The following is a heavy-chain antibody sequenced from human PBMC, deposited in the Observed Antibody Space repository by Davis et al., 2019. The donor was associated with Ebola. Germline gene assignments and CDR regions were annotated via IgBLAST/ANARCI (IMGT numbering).Heavy chain of an antibody. CDR1: VITFSSYA. CDR2: IRENGIKT. V-gene: IGHV3-23*01. CDR3: ATASAGTY. Sequence: GGSLRLSCADSVITFSSYAMTWVRQASGKGLDWVSAIRENGIKTHYADSVKGRFTISRDNSKNTLYLQMNSLRVEDTAVYYCATASAGTYWGQGALVTVSS. D-gene: IGHD6-13*01. J-gene: IGHJ4*02.